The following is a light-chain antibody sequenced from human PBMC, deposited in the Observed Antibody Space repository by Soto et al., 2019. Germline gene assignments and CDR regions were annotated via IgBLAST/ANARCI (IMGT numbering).Light chain of an antibody. CDR3: CSYAGSSTFLYV. CDR1: SSDVGSYNL. Sequence: QSALNQPASVYGSPGQSIPISCTGTSSDVGSYNLVSWYQQHPGKAPKLMIYEVSKRPSGVSNRFSGSKSGNTASLTISGLQAEDEADYYCCSYAGSSTFLYVFGTGTKVTVL. J-gene: IGLJ1*01. V-gene: IGLV2-23*02. CDR2: EVS.